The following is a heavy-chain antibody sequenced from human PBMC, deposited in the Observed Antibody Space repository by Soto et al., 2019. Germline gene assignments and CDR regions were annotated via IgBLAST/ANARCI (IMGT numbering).Heavy chain of an antibody. CDR2: INPNSGGT. Sequence: QVQLVQSGAEVKKPGASVKVSCKASGYTFTGYYMHWVRQAPGQGLEWMGWINPNSGGTNYAQKFQGWVTMTSDTSISTAYMELSRLRSDDTAVYYCARASRSVVSYYYYYGMDLWGQGTTVTVSS. J-gene: IGHJ6*02. CDR1: GYTFTGYY. CDR3: ARASRSVVSYYYYYGMDL. V-gene: IGHV1-2*04.